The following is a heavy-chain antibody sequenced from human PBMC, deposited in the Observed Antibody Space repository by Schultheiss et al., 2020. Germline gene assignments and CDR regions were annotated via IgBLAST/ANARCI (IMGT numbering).Heavy chain of an antibody. CDR1: GFTFSSYW. D-gene: IGHD2-15*01. J-gene: IGHJ6*02. Sequence: GGSLRLSCAASGFTFSSYWMHWVRQAPGKGLVWVSRINSDGSSTSYADSVKGRFTISRDNAKNTLYLQMNSLRAEDTAVYYCARDGDIVVVVAARGEYYYYGMDVWGQGTTVTVSS. V-gene: IGHV3-74*01. CDR2: INSDGSST. CDR3: ARDGDIVVVVAARGEYYYYGMDV.